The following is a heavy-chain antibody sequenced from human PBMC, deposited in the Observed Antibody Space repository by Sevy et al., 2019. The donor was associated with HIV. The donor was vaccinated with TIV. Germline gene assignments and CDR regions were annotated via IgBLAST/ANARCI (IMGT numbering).Heavy chain of an antibody. V-gene: IGHV3-23*01. CDR2: IGTSGSTT. CDR1: GFTFSSAW. J-gene: IGHJ4*02. Sequence: GGSLRLSCAASGFTFSSAWMSWVRQAPGKGLEWVSTIGTSGSTTNYAGPVRGRFTISRDNSRNTLYLQMNTLRVEDTAVYYCAKEDTHRRRDFWGQGTLVTVSS. CDR3: AKEDTHRRRDF.